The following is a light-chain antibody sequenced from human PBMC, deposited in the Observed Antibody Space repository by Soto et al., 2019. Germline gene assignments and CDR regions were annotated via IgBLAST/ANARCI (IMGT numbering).Light chain of an antibody. CDR3: QHYNSYSEA. V-gene: IGKV1-5*03. CDR1: QTISSW. J-gene: IGKJ1*01. CDR2: KAS. Sequence: DIQMTQSPSTLSGSVGGRVTITCRASQTISSWLAWYQQKPGKAPKLLIYKASTIKSGVPSRFSGSGSGTEFTLTISSLQPDDFATYDCQHYNSYSEAFGQGTKVELK.